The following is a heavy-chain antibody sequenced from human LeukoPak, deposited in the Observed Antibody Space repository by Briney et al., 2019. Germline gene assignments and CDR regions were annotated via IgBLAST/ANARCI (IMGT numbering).Heavy chain of an antibody. J-gene: IGHJ5*02. D-gene: IGHD6-6*01. CDR2: IYWNDDK. Sequence: SGPTLVNPTQTLTLTCTFSGFSLSTSGVGVGWIRQPPGKALEWLALIYWNDDKRYSPSLKSRLTITKDTSKNQVVLTMTNMDPVDTATYYCAHRRIAARPDENWFDPWGQGTLVTVSP. V-gene: IGHV2-5*01. CDR3: AHRRIAARPDENWFDP. CDR1: GFSLSTSGVG.